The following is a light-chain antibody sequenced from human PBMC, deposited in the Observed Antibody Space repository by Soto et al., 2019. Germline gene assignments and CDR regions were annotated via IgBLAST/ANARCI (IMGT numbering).Light chain of an antibody. J-gene: IGKJ1*01. CDR3: QKYNKAPWI. CDR2: AAS. Sequence: DVHATQSPPSRSASVGDSVPLTCRASRDIDNSLAWYQQVPGKAPKLLIYAASTLQSGVPSRFRGSGSGTSFILTITSLQPEDVATYYCQKYNKAPWIFGQGTKV. V-gene: IGKV1-27*01. CDR1: RDIDNS.